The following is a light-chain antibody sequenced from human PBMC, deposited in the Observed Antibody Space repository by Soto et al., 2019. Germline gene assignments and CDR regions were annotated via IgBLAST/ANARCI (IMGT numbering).Light chain of an antibody. CDR1: QSISSW. Sequence: DIQMTQSPSTLSASVGDRVTITCRASQSISSWLAWYQQKAGKAPKLLIYKASSLESGVPSRFSGSGSGTGFTLNISSLQPDDFATYYCQYYNSDLWTFGQGTKVEIK. CDR3: QYYNSDLWT. J-gene: IGKJ1*01. V-gene: IGKV1-5*03. CDR2: KAS.